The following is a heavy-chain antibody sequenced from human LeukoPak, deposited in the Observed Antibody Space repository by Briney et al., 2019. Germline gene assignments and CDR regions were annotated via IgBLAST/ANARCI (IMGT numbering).Heavy chain of an antibody. CDR1: GFTFSSYA. Sequence: GGSLGLSCAASGFTFSSYAMSWVRQAPGKGLEWASAISGSGGSTYYADSVKGRFTISRDNSKNTLYLQMNSLRAEDTAVYYCAKDNYGPLDYWGQGTLVTVSS. J-gene: IGHJ4*02. CDR2: ISGSGGST. D-gene: IGHD3-10*01. V-gene: IGHV3-23*01. CDR3: AKDNYGPLDY.